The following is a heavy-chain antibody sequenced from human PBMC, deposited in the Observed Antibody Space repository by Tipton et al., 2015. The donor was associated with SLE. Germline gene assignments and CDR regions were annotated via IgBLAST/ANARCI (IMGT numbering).Heavy chain of an antibody. D-gene: IGHD2-2*02. CDR2: TLDIGRT. V-gene: IGHV4-39*07. Sequence: TLSLTCSVSGDSIISDNFYWGWIRQTPGKGLEWIGSTLDIGRTDHYENPSLGSRVTISVDTSNRRFSLRLSSVTAADTALYFCARSGGYCSSNSCHRGLDVWGQGTTVTVSS. CDR1: GDSIISDNFY. J-gene: IGHJ6*02. CDR3: ARSGGYCSSNSCHRGLDV.